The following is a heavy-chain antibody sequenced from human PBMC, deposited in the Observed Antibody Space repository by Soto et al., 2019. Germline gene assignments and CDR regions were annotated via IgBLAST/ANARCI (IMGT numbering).Heavy chain of an antibody. J-gene: IGHJ6*02. V-gene: IGHV4-30-2*06. Sequence: LSETLSLTCIVSGGSISSGGYSWTWIRQSPGKGLEWIGYTYQSGSAYYNPSLKSRVTISVDRSKNQFSLNLTSVTAADTAVYYCARDYYGMVVWGQGTTVTVSS. CDR1: GGSISSGGYS. CDR3: ARDYYGMVV. CDR2: TYQSGSA.